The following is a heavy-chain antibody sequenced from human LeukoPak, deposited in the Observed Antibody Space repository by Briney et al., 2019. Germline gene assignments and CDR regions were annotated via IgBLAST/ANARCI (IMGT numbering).Heavy chain of an antibody. CDR1: GYSFTSYW. CDR3: ARRVFDSSGFFEI. CDR2: IYPGDSHT. V-gene: IGHV5-51*01. Sequence: GESLKISCKGSGYSFTSYWIGWVRQMPGEGLEWMGIIYPGDSHTRYSPSFQGQVTISADKSISTAYLQWSSLKASDTDMYYCARRVFDSSGFFEIWGQGTMVTVSS. D-gene: IGHD3-22*01. J-gene: IGHJ3*02.